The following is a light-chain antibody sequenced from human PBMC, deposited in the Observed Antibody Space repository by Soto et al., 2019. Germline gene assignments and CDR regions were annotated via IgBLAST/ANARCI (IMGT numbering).Light chain of an antibody. J-gene: IGLJ1*01. CDR2: DDN. V-gene: IGLV1-47*01. CDR3: ATWDDSLNGFYV. Sequence: QSVLTQPPSVSAAPGQKVTISCSGSSSNIGNNYVSWYQQLPGTAPKLLIYDDNQRPSGVPDRFSGSKSGTSASLAISGLRSDDEADYFCATWDDSLNGFYVFGTGTKVTVL. CDR1: SSNIGNNY.